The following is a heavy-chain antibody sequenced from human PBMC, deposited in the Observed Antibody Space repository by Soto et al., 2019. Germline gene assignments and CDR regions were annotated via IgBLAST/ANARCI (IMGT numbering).Heavy chain of an antibody. J-gene: IGHJ4*02. Sequence: ASVKVSCKASGYTFTSYGISWVRQAPGQGLEWVGWISAYNGNTNYAQKLQGRVTMTTDTSTSTAYMELRSLRSDDTAVYYCARDYGRVTVTTPLDYWGQGTLVTVSS. V-gene: IGHV1-18*01. D-gene: IGHD4-4*01. CDR2: ISAYNGNT. CDR1: GYTFTSYG. CDR3: ARDYGRVTVTTPLDY.